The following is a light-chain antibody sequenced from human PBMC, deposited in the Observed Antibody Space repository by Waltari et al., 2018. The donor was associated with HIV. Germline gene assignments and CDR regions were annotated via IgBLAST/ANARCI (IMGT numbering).Light chain of an antibody. Sequence: QSVLTQPPSVSAAPRQRVTISCSASSSHIGNHAVNWYQQLPGKAPKLLIYYDDLLPSGVSARFSGSKSGTSASLAISGLHSDDEADYYCAAWDDSLHGYVFGPGTKVTV. V-gene: IGLV1-36*01. J-gene: IGLJ1*01. CDR3: AAWDDSLHGYV. CDR2: YDD. CDR1: SSHIGNHA.